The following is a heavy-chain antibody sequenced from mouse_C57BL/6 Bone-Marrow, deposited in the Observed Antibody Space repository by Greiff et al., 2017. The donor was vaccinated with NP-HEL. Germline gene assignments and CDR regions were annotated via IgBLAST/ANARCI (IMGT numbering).Heavy chain of an antibody. CDR3: AREDGYWGFAY. J-gene: IGHJ3*01. Sequence: DVMLVESGGGLVKPGGSLKLSCAASGFTFSSYAMSWVRQTPEKRLEWVATISDGGSYTYYPDNVKGRFTISRDNAKNNLYLQMSHLKSEDTAMYYCAREDGYWGFAYWGQGTLVTVSA. CDR1: GFTFSSYA. V-gene: IGHV5-4*01. D-gene: IGHD2-3*01. CDR2: ISDGGSYT.